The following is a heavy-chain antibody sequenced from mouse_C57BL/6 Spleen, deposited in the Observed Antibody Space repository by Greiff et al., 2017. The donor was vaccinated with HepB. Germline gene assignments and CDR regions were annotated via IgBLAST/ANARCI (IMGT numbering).Heavy chain of an antibody. CDR1: GFTFSDAW. D-gene: IGHD1-1*01. CDR3: TSNYGPYYAMDY. CDR2: IRNKANNHAT. J-gene: IGHJ4*01. V-gene: IGHV6-6*01. Sequence: EVKVVESGGGLVQPGGSMKLSCAASGFTFSDAWMDWVRQSPEKGLEWVAEIRNKANNHATYYAESVKGRFTISRDDSKSSVYLQMNSLRAEDTGIYYCTSNYGPYYAMDYWGQGTSVTVSS.